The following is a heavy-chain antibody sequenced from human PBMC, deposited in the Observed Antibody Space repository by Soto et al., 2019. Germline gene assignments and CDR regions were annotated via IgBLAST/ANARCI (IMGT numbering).Heavy chain of an antibody. CDR3: ARARSYGPFDY. J-gene: IGHJ4*02. D-gene: IGHD5-18*01. CDR2: LIPIVDIS. CDR1: GGTFSSYT. V-gene: IGHV1-69*02. Sequence: QVQLVQSGAEVKKPGSSVKVSCKASGGTFSSYTISWVRQAPGQGLEWMGRLIPIVDISNYAQNFQDRVTITADKTTTTAYMERSSLRSEDTAVYYCARARSYGPFDYWGQGTLVTVSS.